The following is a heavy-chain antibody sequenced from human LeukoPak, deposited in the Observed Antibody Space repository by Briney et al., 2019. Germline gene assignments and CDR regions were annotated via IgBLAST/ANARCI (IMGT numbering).Heavy chain of an antibody. CDR2: IGTYKGNT. Sequence: ASVKVSCKTSGYTFTSDGISWVRQAPGQGLEWMGWIGTYKGNTNYAQMFQGRATMTTDTSTSTAYVELKNLRSDDTAVYYCARTPGMVVVKTFYCMDVWGQGTTVTVSS. J-gene: IGHJ6*02. D-gene: IGHD3-22*01. CDR3: ARTPGMVVVKTFYCMDV. CDR1: GYTFTSDG. V-gene: IGHV1-18*01.